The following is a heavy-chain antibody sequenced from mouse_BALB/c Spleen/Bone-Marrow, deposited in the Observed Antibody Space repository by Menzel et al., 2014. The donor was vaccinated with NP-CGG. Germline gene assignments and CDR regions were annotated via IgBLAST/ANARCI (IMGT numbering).Heavy chain of an antibody. CDR2: ISSGGGST. CDR3: ARPLYYYGSGPFYAMDY. CDR1: GFAFSSYD. J-gene: IGHJ4*01. Sequence: DVMLVESGGGLVQPGGSLKLSCAASGFAFSSYDMSWVRQTPEKRLEWVAYISSGGGSTYYPDTVKGRFTISRDNAKNTLYLQMSSLKSEDTAMYYCARPLYYYGSGPFYAMDYWGQGTSVTVSS. D-gene: IGHD1-1*01. V-gene: IGHV5-12-1*01.